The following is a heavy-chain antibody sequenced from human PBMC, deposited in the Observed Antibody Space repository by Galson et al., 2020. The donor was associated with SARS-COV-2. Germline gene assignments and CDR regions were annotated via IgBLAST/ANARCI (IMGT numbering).Heavy chain of an antibody. CDR3: ARGGWGGDFMYY. CDR1: GGSISSGGYQ. D-gene: IGHD2-21*01. J-gene: IGHJ4*02. V-gene: IGHV4-30-4*08. Sequence: SETLSLTCSVSGGSISSGGYQWCWIRQPPGKGLEWIGYIFSGGSAYYNPSLKSRITISVDTSKNRFSLNLNSVTAADTAVYVCARGGWGGDFMYYWGQVALVTVFS. CDR2: IFSGGSA.